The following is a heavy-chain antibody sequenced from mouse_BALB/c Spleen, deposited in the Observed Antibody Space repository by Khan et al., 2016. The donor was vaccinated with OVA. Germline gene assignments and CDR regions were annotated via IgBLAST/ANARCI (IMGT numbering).Heavy chain of an antibody. Sequence: EVELVESGGDVVKPGGSLKLSCAASGFTFSTYGMSWVRQTPDKRLEWVATVSTGGHYTYYPDTVKGRFTISRDNAKNTLYLQMSSLKSEDTAIFYCARRAYYYDSGGFAYWGQGTLVTVSA. J-gene: IGHJ3*01. CDR3: ARRAYYYDSGGFAY. CDR1: GFTFSTYG. V-gene: IGHV5-6*01. CDR2: VSTGGHYT. D-gene: IGHD1-1*01.